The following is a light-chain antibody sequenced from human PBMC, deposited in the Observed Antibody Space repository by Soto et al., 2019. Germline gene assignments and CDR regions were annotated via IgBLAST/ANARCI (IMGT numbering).Light chain of an antibody. CDR3: QQYNNWPPGT. J-gene: IGKJ1*01. CDR1: ETVRSN. Sequence: EIVVTQSPATLSVSPGERATVSCRASETVRSNLAWYQQKPGQAPRLLIYGASTRATGIPVRFSGSGSGTEFTLTISSLQSEDFAVYYCQQYNNWPPGTFGQGTKVDI. CDR2: GAS. V-gene: IGKV3-15*01.